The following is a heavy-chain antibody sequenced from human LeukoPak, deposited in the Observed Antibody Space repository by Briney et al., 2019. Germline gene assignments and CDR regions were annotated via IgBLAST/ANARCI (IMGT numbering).Heavy chain of an antibody. V-gene: IGHV4-61*02. CDR1: GGSVSSGDYY. D-gene: IGHD4/OR15-4a*01. CDR3: AREGARAQVLLRDDWFDP. CDR2: VHTSGTT. Sequence: PSQTLSLTCTVSGGSVSSGDYYWSWIRQPAGKGLEWIGRVHTSGTTDYIPSLRSRLTVSLDTSKNQFSLRLTSVTAADAAVYYCAREGARAQVLLRDDWFDPWGQGILVTVSS. J-gene: IGHJ5*02.